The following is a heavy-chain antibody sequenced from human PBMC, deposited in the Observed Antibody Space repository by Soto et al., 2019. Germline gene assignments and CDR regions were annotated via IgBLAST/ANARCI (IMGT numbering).Heavy chain of an antibody. CDR1: GFSFSSFE. J-gene: IGHJ4*02. CDR3: ARSTVTSD. CDR2: ISDSGSTM. V-gene: IGHV3-48*03. Sequence: PGGSLRLSGATSGFSFSSFEMIWVRQAPGKGLEWISYISDSGSTMYYADSVKGRFTISRDNAKNSLYLQMSSLRVEDTALYYCARSTVTSDWGQGTQVTVSS. D-gene: IGHD4-17*01.